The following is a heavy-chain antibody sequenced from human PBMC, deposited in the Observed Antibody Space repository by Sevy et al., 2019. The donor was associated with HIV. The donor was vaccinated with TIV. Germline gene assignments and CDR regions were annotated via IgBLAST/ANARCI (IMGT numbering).Heavy chain of an antibody. CDR2: MIPIFGTA. CDR1: GGTFSSYA. Sequence: ASVKVSCKASGGTFSSYAISWVRQAPGQGLEWMGRMIPIFGTANYAQKFQGRVTITADESTSTAYMELSSLRSEDTAVYYCARVRGANYGGNSYMDVWGKGTTVTVSS. J-gene: IGHJ6*03. D-gene: IGHD4-17*01. V-gene: IGHV1-69*13. CDR3: ARVRGANYGGNSYMDV.